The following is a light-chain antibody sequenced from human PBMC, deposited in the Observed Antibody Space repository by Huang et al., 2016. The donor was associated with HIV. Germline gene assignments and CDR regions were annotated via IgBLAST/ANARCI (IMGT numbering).Light chain of an antibody. V-gene: IGKV1-33*01. CDR1: QDISNY. CDR3: QQYDNLPLFT. CDR2: DAS. J-gene: IGKJ3*01. Sequence: DIQMTQSPSSLSASVGDRVTITCQASQDISNYLHLYQQKPGKAPKLLIYDASNWETVVPSRCSGSGSGTDFTFTISSLQPEDIATYYCQQYDNLPLFTFGPGTKVDIK.